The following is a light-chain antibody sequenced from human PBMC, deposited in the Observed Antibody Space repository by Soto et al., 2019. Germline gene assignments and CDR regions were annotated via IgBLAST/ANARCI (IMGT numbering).Light chain of an antibody. Sequence: DIVMTQSPLSLPVTPGEPASISCRSSQSLLHSNGYNYLDWYLQKTGQSPQLLIYLGSNRASGVPDRFSVSGSGTDFTLEISRVEAEYVGVYYCMPAQQFPYNFGRRTMLDIK. V-gene: IGKV2-28*01. CDR3: MPAQQFPYN. CDR1: QSLLHSNGYNY. J-gene: IGKJ2*01. CDR2: LGS.